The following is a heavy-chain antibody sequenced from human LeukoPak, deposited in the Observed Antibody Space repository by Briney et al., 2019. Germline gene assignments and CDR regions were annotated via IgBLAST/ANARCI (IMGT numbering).Heavy chain of an antibody. J-gene: IGHJ4*02. CDR3: ARDGDGYFDY. Sequence: PGRSLRLSCAAPGFTFSSYAMHWVRQAPGKGLEWVAVISYDGSNKYYADSVKGRFTISRDNSKNTLYLQMNSLRAEDTAVYYCARDGDGYFDYWGQGTLVTVSS. CDR1: GFTFSSYA. D-gene: IGHD5-24*01. CDR2: ISYDGSNK. V-gene: IGHV3-30*04.